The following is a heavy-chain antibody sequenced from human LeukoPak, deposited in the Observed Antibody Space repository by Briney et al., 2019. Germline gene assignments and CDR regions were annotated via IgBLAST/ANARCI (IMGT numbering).Heavy chain of an antibody. CDR3: ARAHYYGSGSYNWFDP. CDR1: GGTFSSYG. CDR2: IIPIFGTA. V-gene: IGHV1-69*13. Sequence: SVKVSCKASGGTFSSYGISWVRRAPGQGLEWMGGIIPIFGTANYAQKFQDRVTITADESTSTAYMELSSLRSEDTAVYYCARAHYYGSGSYNWFDPWGQGTLVTVSS. J-gene: IGHJ5*02. D-gene: IGHD3-10*01.